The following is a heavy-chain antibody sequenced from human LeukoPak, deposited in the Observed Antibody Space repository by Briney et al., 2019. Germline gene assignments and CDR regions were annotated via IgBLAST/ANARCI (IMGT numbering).Heavy chain of an antibody. CDR2: ISSSSSTI. V-gene: IGHV3-48*01. CDR1: GFTFSSYS. Sequence: GGSLRLSCAASGFTFSSYSMNWVRQAPGKGLEWVSYISSSSSTISYADSVKGRFTISRDNAKNSLYLQMNSLRAEDTAVYYCARDLRGAFDIWGQGTMVTVSS. D-gene: IGHD3-16*01. J-gene: IGHJ3*02. CDR3: ARDLRGAFDI.